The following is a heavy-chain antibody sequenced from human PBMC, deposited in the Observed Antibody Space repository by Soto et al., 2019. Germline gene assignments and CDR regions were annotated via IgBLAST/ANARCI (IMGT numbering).Heavy chain of an antibody. CDR3: ARGRSVIDHDDFEY. Sequence: GGSLRLSCAASGFTFSSYSMHWVRQAPGKGLEWVAAMSFDGNSKYFADSVKGRFTISRDNSKNTLSLQMNSLGADDSAVYYCARGRSVIDHDDFEYWGQGTLVTVSS. D-gene: IGHD2-21*01. CDR2: MSFDGNSK. J-gene: IGHJ4*02. CDR1: GFTFSSYS. V-gene: IGHV3-30-3*01.